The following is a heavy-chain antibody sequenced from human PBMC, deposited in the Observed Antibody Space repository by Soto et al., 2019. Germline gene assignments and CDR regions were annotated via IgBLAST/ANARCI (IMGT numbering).Heavy chain of an antibody. CDR3: ARGRSYCSGGSCERNWFDP. D-gene: IGHD2-15*01. Sequence: QVHLTQRGAGLLKPSETLSLTCAVYGGSFSGYYCSWIRQPQGKGLELIGEINHSVSTNYNPSLISGGTISVDTSKTHVSPKLRSVTDAGTAVYYGARGRSYCSGGSCERNWFDPWGQGTLVTVSS. CDR2: INHSVST. CDR1: GGSFSGYY. V-gene: IGHV4-34*01. J-gene: IGHJ5*02.